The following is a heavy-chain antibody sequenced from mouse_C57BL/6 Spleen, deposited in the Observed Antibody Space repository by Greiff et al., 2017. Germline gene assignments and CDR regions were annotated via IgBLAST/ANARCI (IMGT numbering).Heavy chain of an antibody. D-gene: IGHD2-5*01. Sequence: EVKLLESGPGMVKPSQSLSLTCTVTGYSITSGYDWHWIRHFPGNKLEWMGYISYSGSTNYNPSLKSRISITHDTSKNHFFLKLNSVTTEDTATYYCARGDSNYFDYWGQGTTLTVSS. CDR3: ARGDSNYFDY. V-gene: IGHV3-1*01. J-gene: IGHJ2*01. CDR2: ISYSGST. CDR1: GYSITSGYD.